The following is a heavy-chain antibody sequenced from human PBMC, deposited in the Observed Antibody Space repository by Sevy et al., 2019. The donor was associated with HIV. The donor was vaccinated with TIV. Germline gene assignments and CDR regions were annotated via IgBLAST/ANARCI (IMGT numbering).Heavy chain of an antibody. J-gene: IGHJ4*02. D-gene: IGHD5-12*01. CDR3: ARDVYSGYDSPSDY. CDR1: GFTFSSYS. Sequence: GGSLRLSCAASGFTFSSYSMNWVRQAPGKGLEWVSSISSSSSYIYYADSVKGRFTISRDNAKNSLYLQMKSLRAEDTAVYYCARDVYSGYDSPSDYWGQGTLVTVSS. CDR2: ISSSSSYI. V-gene: IGHV3-21*01.